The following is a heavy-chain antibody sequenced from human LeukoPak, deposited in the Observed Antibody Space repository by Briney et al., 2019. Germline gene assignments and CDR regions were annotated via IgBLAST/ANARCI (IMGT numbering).Heavy chain of an antibody. Sequence: SETLSLTCSVSDGAINSYYWNWIRRPPGKGLEWIGYTYYNGNTNYSPSLKSRVTMSVDTSKTLFSLKVSSVTAADTAVYYCARGRSNYYGMDVWGQGTTVTVSS. CDR3: ARGRSNYYGMDV. D-gene: IGHD1-26*01. CDR2: TYYNGNT. V-gene: IGHV4-59*01. J-gene: IGHJ6*02. CDR1: DGAINSYY.